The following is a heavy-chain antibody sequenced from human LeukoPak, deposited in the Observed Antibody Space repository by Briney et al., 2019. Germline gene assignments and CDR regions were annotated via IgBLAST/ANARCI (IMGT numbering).Heavy chain of an antibody. CDR1: GGSISNYY. J-gene: IGHJ4*02. D-gene: IGHD3-22*01. CDR2: IDYSGST. CDR3: ARHNYDSSGYWINDY. Sequence: SETLSLTCTVSGGSISNYYWSWIRQPPGKGLEWIGYIDYSGSTNYNPSLKSRVTISVDTSKNQFSLKLSSVTAADTAVYYCARHNYDSSGYWINDYWGQGTLVTVSS. V-gene: IGHV4-59*01.